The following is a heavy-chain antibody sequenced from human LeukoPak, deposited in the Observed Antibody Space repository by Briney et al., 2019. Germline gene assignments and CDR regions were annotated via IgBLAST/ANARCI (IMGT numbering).Heavy chain of an antibody. CDR3: ARKGGLGTDGIFDY. CDR1: GGTFSSYT. D-gene: IGHD3-10*01. V-gene: IGHV1-69*02. CDR2: IIPILGEP. J-gene: IGHJ4*02. Sequence: SVKVSCKASGGTFSSYTISWVRQAPGQGLEWMGRIIPILGEPDYAQKFQGRVTITADMSTSTAYMELSSLRSEDTAVYYCARKGGLGTDGIFDYWGQGTLVTVSS.